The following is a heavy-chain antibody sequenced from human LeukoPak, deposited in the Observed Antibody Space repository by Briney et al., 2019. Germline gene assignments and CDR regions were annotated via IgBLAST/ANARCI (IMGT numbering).Heavy chain of an antibody. Sequence: SETLSLTCAVYGGSFSGYYWSWIRQPPGKGLEWIGEINHSGSTNYNPSLKSRVTISVDTSKNQFSLKLSSVTAADTAVYYCARVEIVVVPAASGKFWFDPWGQGTLVTVSS. V-gene: IGHV4-34*01. D-gene: IGHD2-2*01. CDR2: INHSGST. J-gene: IGHJ5*02. CDR1: GGSFSGYY. CDR3: ARVEIVVVPAASGKFWFDP.